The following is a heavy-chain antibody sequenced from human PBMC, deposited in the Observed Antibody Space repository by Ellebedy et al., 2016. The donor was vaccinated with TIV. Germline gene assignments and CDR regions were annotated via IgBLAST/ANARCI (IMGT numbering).Heavy chain of an antibody. D-gene: IGHD3-10*01. Sequence: LRLSXTVSGGSVSSGSYYWSWIRQPPGKGLEWIGYIYYSGSTYYNPSLKSRVTISVDTSKNQFSLKLSSVTAADTAVYYCAREGYGSGPTLDYWGQGTLVTVSS. V-gene: IGHV4-31*03. CDR1: GGSVSSGSYY. CDR2: IYYSGST. CDR3: AREGYGSGPTLDY. J-gene: IGHJ4*02.